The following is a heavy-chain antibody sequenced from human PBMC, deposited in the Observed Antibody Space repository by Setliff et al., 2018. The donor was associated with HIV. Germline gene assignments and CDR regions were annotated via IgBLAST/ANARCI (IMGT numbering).Heavy chain of an antibody. J-gene: IGHJ4*02. V-gene: IGHV3-74*01. Sequence: PGGSLRLSCVVSGFTFRNYWMHWVRQAPGKGLVWVSRINSDGSSTSYAGSVRGRFTISRDNSKNTLYLQMDSLRAEDTAVYYCAKDFLNSRPYYFDYWGQGTLVTVSS. CDR1: GFTFRNYW. CDR2: INSDGSST. CDR3: AKDFLNSRPYYFDY. D-gene: IGHD1-1*01.